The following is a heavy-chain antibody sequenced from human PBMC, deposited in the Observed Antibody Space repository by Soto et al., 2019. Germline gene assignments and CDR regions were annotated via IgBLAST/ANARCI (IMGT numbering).Heavy chain of an antibody. V-gene: IGHV4-61*08. J-gene: IGHJ6*02. CDR2: IYYSGST. CDR3: ARSDCSGGSCHQAGYYYGMDV. Sequence: SETLSLTCDVSGDTISTGGYYWSWIRQPPGKGLEWIGYIYYSGSTNYNPSLKSRVTISVDTSKNQFSLKLSSVTAADTAVYYCARSDCSGGSCHQAGYYYGMDVWGQGTTVTVSS. D-gene: IGHD2-15*01. CDR1: GDTISTGGYY.